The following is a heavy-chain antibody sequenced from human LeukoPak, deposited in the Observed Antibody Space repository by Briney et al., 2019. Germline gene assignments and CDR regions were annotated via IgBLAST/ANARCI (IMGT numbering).Heavy chain of an antibody. D-gene: IGHD6-19*01. CDR3: ARAGRIAVAGYYFDY. CDR1: GFTFSSYS. CDR2: IYSGGST. Sequence: GGSLRLSCAASGFTFSSYSMNWVRQAPGKGLEWVSVIYSGGSTYYADSVKGRFTISRDNSKNTLYLQMNSLRAEDTAVYYCARAGRIAVAGYYFDYWGQGTLVTVSS. V-gene: IGHV3-66*01. J-gene: IGHJ4*02.